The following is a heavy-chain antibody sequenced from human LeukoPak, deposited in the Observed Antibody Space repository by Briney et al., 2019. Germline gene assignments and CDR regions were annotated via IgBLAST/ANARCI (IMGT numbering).Heavy chain of an antibody. V-gene: IGHV4-34*01. CDR2: INHSGSA. J-gene: IGHJ4*02. CDR3: ARAYPRKGKDY. CDR1: GGSFSGYY. Sequence: SETLSLTCAVYGGSFSGYYWSWIRQPPGKGLEWIGEINHSGSANYNPSLKSRVTISVDTSKNQFSLKLSSVTAADTAVYYCARAYPRKGKDYWGQGTLVTVSS.